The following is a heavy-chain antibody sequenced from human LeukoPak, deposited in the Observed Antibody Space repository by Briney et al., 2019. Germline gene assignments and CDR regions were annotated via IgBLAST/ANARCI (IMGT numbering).Heavy chain of an antibody. V-gene: IGHV7-4-1*02. Sequence: ASVKVSCKATGYTFTSYAMNWVRQAPGQGLEWMGWINTNTGNPTYAQGFTGRFVFSLDTSVSTAYLQISSLKAEDTAVYYCARDMRYTWNDVSYYYMDVWGKGTTVTVSS. J-gene: IGHJ6*03. CDR3: ARDMRYTWNDVSYYYMDV. CDR2: INTNTGNP. D-gene: IGHD1-20*01. CDR1: GYTFTSYA.